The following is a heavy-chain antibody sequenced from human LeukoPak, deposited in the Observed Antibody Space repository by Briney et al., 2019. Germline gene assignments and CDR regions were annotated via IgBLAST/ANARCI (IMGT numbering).Heavy chain of an antibody. CDR3: ATPHCSTISCLDVFDV. D-gene: IGHD2-2*01. Sequence: KPSETLSLTCTVSGVSISSDKYYWSWIRQRPGKGLEWIGYMYYSGSTSYNPSLKSRVSISVDTSKSQFSLKLSSVTAADTAVYYCATPHCSTISCLDVFDVWGQGTMVTVSS. CDR2: MYYSGST. CDR1: GVSISSDKYY. V-gene: IGHV4-31*03. J-gene: IGHJ3*01.